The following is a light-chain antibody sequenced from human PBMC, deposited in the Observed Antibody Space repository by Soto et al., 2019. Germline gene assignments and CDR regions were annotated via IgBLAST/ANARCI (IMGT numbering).Light chain of an antibody. Sequence: DIQMTQSASSLSASVGDRVTITCQASQVISNYLNWYQQKPGKAPKLLIYDISTFEIGVPSRFSGSGSGTDFTFTITGLQPEDIATYYCQQYENLPYTFGQGTKLEI. CDR2: DIS. CDR1: QVISNY. CDR3: QQYENLPYT. V-gene: IGKV1-33*01. J-gene: IGKJ2*01.